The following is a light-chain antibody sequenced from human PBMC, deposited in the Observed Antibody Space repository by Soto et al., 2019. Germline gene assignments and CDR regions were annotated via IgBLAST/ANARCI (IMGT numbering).Light chain of an antibody. J-gene: IGLJ3*02. CDR2: LNSDGSH. CDR3: QTWSAGIQV. V-gene: IGLV4-69*01. Sequence: QLVLTQSPSASASLGASVKLTCTLSSGHSSYAIAWHQQQPEKGPRYLMKLNSDGSHSKGDGIPDRFSGSSSGAERYLTISSLQYEDEADYYCQTWSAGIQVFGGGTKLTVL. CDR1: SGHSSYA.